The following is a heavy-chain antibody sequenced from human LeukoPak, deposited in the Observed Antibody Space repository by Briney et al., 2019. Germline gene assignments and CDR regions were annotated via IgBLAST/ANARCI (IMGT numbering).Heavy chain of an antibody. J-gene: IGHJ4*02. Sequence: GGSLRLSCAASGFTFSSYWMHWVRQAPGKGLVWVSRINSDGSSTSYADSVKGRFTISRDNAKNTLYLQMNSLRAEDTAVYFCASERPSSSWYDYWGQGTLVTVSS. CDR1: GFTFSSYW. D-gene: IGHD6-13*01. V-gene: IGHV3-74*01. CDR2: INSDGSST. CDR3: ASERPSSSWYDY.